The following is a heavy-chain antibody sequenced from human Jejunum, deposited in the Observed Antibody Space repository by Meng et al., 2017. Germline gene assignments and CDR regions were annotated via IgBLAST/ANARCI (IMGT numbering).Heavy chain of an antibody. CDR3: ARGNEYSNYGADF. V-gene: IGHV4-34*01. J-gene: IGHJ4*02. Sequence: QVNLQQWGAGLLKPSETLSLTCAVYCGSISDYYWTWIRQPPGKGLEWIGEINDSGSTNYNPSLKSRVTISVDTSKSQFYLRVSSVTAADTAVYYCARGNEYSNYGADFWGQGTLVTVSS. D-gene: IGHD4-11*01. CDR1: CGSISDYY. CDR2: INDSGST.